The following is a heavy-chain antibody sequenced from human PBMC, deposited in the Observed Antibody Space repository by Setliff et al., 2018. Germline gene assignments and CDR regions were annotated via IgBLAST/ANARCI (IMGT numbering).Heavy chain of an antibody. V-gene: IGHV5-51*01. Sequence: PGESLKISCKGSGYRFTSNWIGWVRQMPGKGLEWVGVIYPGDSDTRYSPSFQGQVTISADKSISTAYLQWSSLKASDTAMYYCARQAISGSDAFDIWGQGTLVTVSS. J-gene: IGHJ3*02. CDR2: IYPGDSDT. CDR3: ARQAISGSDAFDI. D-gene: IGHD3-3*01. CDR1: GYRFTSNW.